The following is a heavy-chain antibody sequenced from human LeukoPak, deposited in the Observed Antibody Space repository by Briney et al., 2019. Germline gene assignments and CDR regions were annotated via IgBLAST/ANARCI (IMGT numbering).Heavy chain of an antibody. Sequence: ASVKVSCKASGYTFTSYAMNWVRQAPGQGLEWMGWINTNTGSPTYAQGFTGRFVFSLDTSVSTAYLQISSLKAEDTAVYYCARGPYCGGDCYDFQHWGQGTLVTVSS. CDR1: GYTFTSYA. CDR3: ARGPYCGGDCYDFQH. CDR2: INTNTGSP. V-gene: IGHV7-4-1*02. D-gene: IGHD2-21*02. J-gene: IGHJ1*01.